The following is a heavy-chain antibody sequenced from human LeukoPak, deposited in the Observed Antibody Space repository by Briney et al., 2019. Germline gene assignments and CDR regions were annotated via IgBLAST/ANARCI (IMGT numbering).Heavy chain of an antibody. CDR1: GGSISSYY. Sequence: PSETLSLTCTVSGGSISSYYWSWIRQPPGKGLEWIGYIYYSGSTNYNPSLKSRVTISVDTSKNQFSLKLSSVTAADTAVYYCARSVVYYDSSGYSGEMDYWGQGTLVTVSS. CDR2: IYYSGST. V-gene: IGHV4-59*01. J-gene: IGHJ4*02. CDR3: ARSVVYYDSSGYSGEMDY. D-gene: IGHD3-22*01.